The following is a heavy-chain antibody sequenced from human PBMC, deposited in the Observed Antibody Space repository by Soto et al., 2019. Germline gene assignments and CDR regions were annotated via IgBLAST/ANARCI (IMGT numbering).Heavy chain of an antibody. CDR2: ISGSGGST. CDR3: AKDSYDSSGYYSLPDAFDI. D-gene: IGHD3-22*01. Sequence: GGSLRLSCAASGFTFSSYAMSWVRQAPGKGLEWVSAISGSGGSTYYADSVKGRFTISRDNSKNTLYLQMNSLRAEDTAVYYCAKDSYDSSGYYSLPDAFDIWGQGTMVTVSS. CDR1: GFTFSSYA. V-gene: IGHV3-23*01. J-gene: IGHJ3*02.